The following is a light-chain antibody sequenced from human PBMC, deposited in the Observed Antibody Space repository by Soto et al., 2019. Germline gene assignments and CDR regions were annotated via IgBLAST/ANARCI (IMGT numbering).Light chain of an antibody. J-gene: IGKJ4*01. CDR2: AAS. CDR1: QGISSF. V-gene: IGKV1-9*01. CDR3: QQLESYPST. Sequence: IQLTQTPSSLSASVGDRVTITCRASQGISSFLAWYQQKPGKAPKLLIYAASSLQSGVPSRFSGSGFGTDFTLTITSLQPEDFATYYCQQLESYPSTFGGGTKVDIK.